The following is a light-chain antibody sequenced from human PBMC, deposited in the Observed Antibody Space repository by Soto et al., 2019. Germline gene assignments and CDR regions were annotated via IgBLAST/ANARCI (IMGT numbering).Light chain of an antibody. CDR1: QSISSRF. CDR3: QQCGGSSRT. Sequence: IVLTQSPGNRSLSAGERATLSCRASQSISSRFLAWYQQKLGQAPRLLIYGASSRATGIPDRFSGSGSGTDCTITISRLEQEDCAVYYCQQCGGSSRTFGQGTKVDIK. V-gene: IGKV3-20*01. CDR2: GAS. J-gene: IGKJ1*01.